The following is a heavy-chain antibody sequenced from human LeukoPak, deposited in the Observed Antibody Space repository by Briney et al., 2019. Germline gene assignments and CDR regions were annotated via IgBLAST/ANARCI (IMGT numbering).Heavy chain of an antibody. CDR3: ARAPGTATPYYYYMDV. CDR2: IIPIFATA. Sequence: ASVKVSFKASGGTFTSDAISWVRQAPGQGLEWTVGIIPIFATANYAQKFQGRVTITTDESTSTAYMELSSLRSEDTAVYYCARAPGTATPYYYYMDVWGKGTTVTVSS. D-gene: IGHD2-21*02. J-gene: IGHJ6*03. CDR1: GGTFTSDA. V-gene: IGHV1-69*05.